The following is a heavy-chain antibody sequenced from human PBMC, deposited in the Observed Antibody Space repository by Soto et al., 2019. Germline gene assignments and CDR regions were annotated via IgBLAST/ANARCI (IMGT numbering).Heavy chain of an antibody. Sequence: SETLSLTCAVYGGSFSGYYWSWIRQPPGKGLEWIGEINHSGSTNYNPPLKSRVTISVDTSKNQFSLKLSSVTAADTAVYYCARGKGTGNDAFDIWGQGTMVTVSS. D-gene: IGHD3-9*01. CDR2: INHSGST. J-gene: IGHJ3*02. V-gene: IGHV4-34*01. CDR1: GGSFSGYY. CDR3: ARGKGTGNDAFDI.